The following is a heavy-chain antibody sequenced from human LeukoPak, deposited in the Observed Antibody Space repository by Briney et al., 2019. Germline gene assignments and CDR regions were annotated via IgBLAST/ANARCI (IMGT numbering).Heavy chain of an antibody. J-gene: IGHJ4*02. V-gene: IGHV3-21*04. Sequence: GGSLRLSCAASGFTFSSYSMNWVRRAPGKGLEWVSSISSSSSYIYYAGSVKGRFTISRDNAKNSLYLQMNSLRAEDTAVYYCAKAGAVVVVAAKYFDYWGQGTLVTVSS. CDR1: GFTFSSYS. CDR3: AKAGAVVVVAAKYFDY. D-gene: IGHD2-15*01. CDR2: ISSSSSYI.